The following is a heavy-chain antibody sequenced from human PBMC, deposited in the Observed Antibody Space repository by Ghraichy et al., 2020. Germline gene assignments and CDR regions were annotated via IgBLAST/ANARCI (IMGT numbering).Heavy chain of an antibody. CDR1: GYTFTSYY. D-gene: IGHD3-16*01. Sequence: ASVKVSCKASGYTFTSYYMHWVRQAPGQGLEWMGIINPSDAGTGYAQKFQGRVTVTRDTSTSTVYMELGSLRSEDTAVYYCARVRITAGSDAFDIWGQGTMVTVSS. CDR2: INPSDAGT. J-gene: IGHJ3*02. CDR3: ARVRITAGSDAFDI. V-gene: IGHV1-46*01.